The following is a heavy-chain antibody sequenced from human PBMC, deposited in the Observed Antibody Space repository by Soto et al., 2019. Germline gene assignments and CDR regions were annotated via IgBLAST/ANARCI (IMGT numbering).Heavy chain of an antibody. CDR1: GDSVSSNSAA. J-gene: IGHJ6*02. CDR3: ARDLVGISASQSLWRTHSLYYGMDV. Sequence: PSQTLSLTCAISGDSVSSNSAAWNWIRQSPSRGLEWLGRTYYRSKWYNDYAVSVKSRITINPDTSKNQFSLQLNSVTPEDTAVYYCARDLVGISASQSLWRTHSLYYGMDVWGQGTTVTVSS. CDR2: TYYRSKWYN. D-gene: IGHD3-3*01. V-gene: IGHV6-1*01.